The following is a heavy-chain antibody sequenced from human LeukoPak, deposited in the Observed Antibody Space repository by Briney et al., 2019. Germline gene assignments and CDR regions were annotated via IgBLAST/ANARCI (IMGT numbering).Heavy chain of an antibody. CDR1: GDSIRNYY. J-gene: IGHJ3*02. V-gene: IGHV4-59*01. Sequence: SETLSLTCSVSGDSIRNYYWNWIRQPPGKGLEWIGYGHYSGSTFSNPYLKSRVTFSVDASNNQFSLRLTSVTAADTAVYYCARWGEHTTLRVHAFDIWGRGTLVTVSS. CDR3: ARWGEHTTLRVHAFDI. CDR2: GHYSGST. D-gene: IGHD3-10*01.